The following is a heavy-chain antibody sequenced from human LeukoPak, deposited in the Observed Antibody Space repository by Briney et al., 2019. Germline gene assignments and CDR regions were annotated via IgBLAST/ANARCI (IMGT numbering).Heavy chain of an antibody. Sequence: PSQTLSLTCAVSGGSISSGGYSWSWIRQPPGKGLEWIGYIYHSGSTYYNPSLKSRVTISVDRSKNQFSLKLSSVTAADTAVYYCARVNQIRNYYGMDVWGQGTTVTVSS. D-gene: IGHD3-3*01. CDR1: GGSISSGGYS. CDR3: ARVNQIRNYYGMDV. V-gene: IGHV4-30-2*01. J-gene: IGHJ6*02. CDR2: IYHSGST.